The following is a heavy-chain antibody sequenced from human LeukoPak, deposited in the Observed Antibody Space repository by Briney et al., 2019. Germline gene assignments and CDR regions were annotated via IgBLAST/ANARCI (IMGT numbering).Heavy chain of an antibody. CDR1: GFTFSSYG. CDR3: AKGFKYYYDSSGYYYDY. Sequence: PGGSLRLSCAASGFTFSSYGMHWVRQAPGKGLEWVAVIWYDGSNKYYADSVKGRFTISRDNSENTLYLQMNSLRAEDTAVYYCAKGFKYYYDSSGYYYDYWGQGTLVTVSS. CDR2: IWYDGSNK. J-gene: IGHJ4*02. D-gene: IGHD3-22*01. V-gene: IGHV3-33*06.